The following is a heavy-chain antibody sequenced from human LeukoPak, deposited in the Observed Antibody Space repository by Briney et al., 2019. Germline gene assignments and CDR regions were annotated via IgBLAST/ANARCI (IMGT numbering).Heavy chain of an antibody. Sequence: LSLTCAVYGGSFSGYYWSWIRQPPGKGLEWVAVIWYDGSNKYYADSVKGRFTISRDNSKNTLYLQMNSLRAEDTAVYYCAREAAPDYYDSSGYYSALDYWGQGTLVTVSS. D-gene: IGHD3-22*01. CDR1: GGSFSGYY. CDR3: AREAAPDYYDSSGYYSALDY. V-gene: IGHV3-33*08. CDR2: IWYDGSNK. J-gene: IGHJ4*02.